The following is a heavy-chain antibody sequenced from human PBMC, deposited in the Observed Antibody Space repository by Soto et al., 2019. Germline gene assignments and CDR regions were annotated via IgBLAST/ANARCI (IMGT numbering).Heavy chain of an antibody. CDR3: ARKRGELSLYRPYDAFDI. V-gene: IGHV4-34*01. D-gene: IGHD3-16*02. CDR2: INHSGST. J-gene: IGHJ3*02. Sequence: SETLSLTCAVYGGSFSGYYWSWIRQPPGKGLEWIGEINHSGSTNYNPSLKSRVTISVDTSKNQFSLKLSSVTAADTAVYYCARKRGELSLYRPYDAFDIWGQGTMVTVSS. CDR1: GGSFSGYY.